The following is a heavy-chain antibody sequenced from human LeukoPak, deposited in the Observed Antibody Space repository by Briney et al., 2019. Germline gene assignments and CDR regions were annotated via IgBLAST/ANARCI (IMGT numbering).Heavy chain of an antibody. CDR3: ASYGDYSIDY. J-gene: IGHJ4*02. D-gene: IGHD4-17*01. Sequence: SQTLSLTCTVSGGSISSGDYYWSWIRQPPGKGLERIGYIYYSGTTYYNPSLKSRVSISVDTSKNQFSLKLGSVTAADTAVYYCASYGDYSIDYWGQGTLVTVSS. CDR1: GGSISSGDYY. V-gene: IGHV4-30-4*01. CDR2: IYYSGTT.